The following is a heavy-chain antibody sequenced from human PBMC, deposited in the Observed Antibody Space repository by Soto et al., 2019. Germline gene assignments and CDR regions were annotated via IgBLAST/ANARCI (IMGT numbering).Heavy chain of an antibody. CDR3: ELSDWGY. J-gene: IGHJ4*02. D-gene: IGHD3-16*01. Sequence: PLEPLSLPWTVAGGSIIAYYWSWIRQPPGKGLEWIGYIYYSGSTNYNPSLKSRVTISVDTSKNQFSLKLSSFSFADAAVKCCELSDWGYWGRGTLDTVSS. V-gene: IGHV4-59*01. CDR2: IYYSGST. CDR1: GGSIIAYY.